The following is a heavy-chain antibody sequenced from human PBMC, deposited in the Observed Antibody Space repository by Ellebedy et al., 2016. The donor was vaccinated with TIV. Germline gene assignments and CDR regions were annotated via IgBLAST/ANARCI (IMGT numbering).Heavy chain of an antibody. D-gene: IGHD6-6*01. V-gene: IGHV1-18*01. J-gene: IGHJ4*02. CDR1: GYTFTSYG. CDR3: ARGIAEYSSSSVVDY. Sequence: ASSVKVSCKASGYTFTSYGISWARQAPGQGLEWMGWISAYNGNTNYAQKLQGRVTMTTDTSTSTAYMELRSLRSDDTAVYYCARGIAEYSSSSVVDYWGQGTLVTVSS. CDR2: ISAYNGNT.